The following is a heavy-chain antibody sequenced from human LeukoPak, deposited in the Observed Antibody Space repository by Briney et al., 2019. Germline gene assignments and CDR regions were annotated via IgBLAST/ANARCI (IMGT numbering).Heavy chain of an antibody. V-gene: IGHV3-30-3*01. CDR2: ISYDGSNK. D-gene: IGHD6-13*01. J-gene: IGHJ4*02. Sequence: PGRSLRLSCAASGITFSSYAMYWVRQAPGKGLEWVAVISYDGSNKYYADSVKGRFTISRDNSKNMLYLQMNSLRAEDTAVHYCARDIAAEGYFDYWGQGTLVTVSS. CDR3: ARDIAAEGYFDY. CDR1: GITFSSYA.